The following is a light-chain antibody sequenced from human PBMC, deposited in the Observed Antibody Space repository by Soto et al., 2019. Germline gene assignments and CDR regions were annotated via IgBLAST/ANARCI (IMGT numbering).Light chain of an antibody. V-gene: IGLV2-23*02. CDR1: SSDVGNYNL. CDR3: CSYAGSSTSYV. CDR2: EVS. J-gene: IGLJ1*01. Sequence: QSALTQPASVSGSPGQSITISCTGTSSDVGNYNLVSWYQQHSGKAPKVMIYEVSKRPSGVSNGFSGSKSGNTASLTISGLQAEDEADYYCCSYAGSSTSYVFGTGTKLTVL.